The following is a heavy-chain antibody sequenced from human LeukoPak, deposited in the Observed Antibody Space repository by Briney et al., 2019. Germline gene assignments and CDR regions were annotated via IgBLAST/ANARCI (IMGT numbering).Heavy chain of an antibody. J-gene: IGHJ3*02. Sequence: GGSLRLSCAVSGFTVSSNYMSWVRQAPGKGLEWVSVIYSGGSTYYADSVKGRFTISRDNSKNTLYLQMSSLRAEDTAVYYCASCFRVNAFDIWGQGTMVTVSS. CDR2: IYSGGST. CDR3: ASCFRVNAFDI. D-gene: IGHD2-21*01. V-gene: IGHV3-66*01. CDR1: GFTVSSNY.